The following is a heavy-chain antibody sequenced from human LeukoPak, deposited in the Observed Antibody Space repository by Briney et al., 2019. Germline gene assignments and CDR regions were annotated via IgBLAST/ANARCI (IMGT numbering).Heavy chain of an antibody. J-gene: IGHJ4*02. D-gene: IGHD1-26*01. CDR1: GGSISSHY. V-gene: IGHV4-59*08. CDR3: ARHYDGRESRSYYEDY. CDR2: NNYVGSA. Sequence: AETLSLTYTVSGGSISSHYWSWIRQPPGKGLEYIGYNNYVGSADYNPSLKSRVTISVDTPKNQFSLKLSSVTAADTAVYYCARHYDGRESRSYYEDYWGQGTLVIVSS.